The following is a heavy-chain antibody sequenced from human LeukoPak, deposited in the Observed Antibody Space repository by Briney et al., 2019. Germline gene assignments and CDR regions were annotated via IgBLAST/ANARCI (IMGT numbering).Heavy chain of an antibody. CDR3: GGSGSSNYFDY. D-gene: IGHD3-10*01. J-gene: IGHJ4*02. CDR2: IFYSGST. V-gene: IGHV4-31*11. Sequence: SQTLSLTCAVSGGSISSGGYYWNWIRQHPGKGLEWIGYIFYSGSTYYNPSLKSRVAISADMSKNQFSLKLNSVTAADTAVYYCGGSGSSNYFDYWGQGTLVTVSS. CDR1: GGSISSGGYY.